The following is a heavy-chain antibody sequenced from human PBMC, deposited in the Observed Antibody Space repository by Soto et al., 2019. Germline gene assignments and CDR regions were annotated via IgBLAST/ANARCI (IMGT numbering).Heavy chain of an antibody. J-gene: IGHJ4*02. CDR3: ARAPPLISSGYN. V-gene: IGHV4-31*03. Sequence: SETLSLTCTVSGGSISSGGYYWTWIRQHPGKGLEWIGYNYYSGITYYNPSLKSRVTISLDTSKNQFSLKLSSVTAADTAVYYCARAPPLISSGYNWGQGTLVTVSS. CDR2: NYYSGIT. D-gene: IGHD3-22*01. CDR1: GGSISSGGYY.